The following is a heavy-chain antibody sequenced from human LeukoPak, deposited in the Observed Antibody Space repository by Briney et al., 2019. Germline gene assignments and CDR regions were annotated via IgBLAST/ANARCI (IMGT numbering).Heavy chain of an antibody. V-gene: IGHV3-66*01. CDR3: ARAQGGKIQLWNYYFDY. Sequence: GGSLRLSCAASGFTVSDNYISWVRQAPGRGLEWVALIYSAGTTHADSVRGRFTISRDKSKNMLYLQMNSLRAEDTAVYFCARAQGGKIQLWNYYFDYWGQGTLVTVSS. CDR2: IYSAGTT. D-gene: IGHD5-18*01. J-gene: IGHJ4*02. CDR1: GFTVSDNY.